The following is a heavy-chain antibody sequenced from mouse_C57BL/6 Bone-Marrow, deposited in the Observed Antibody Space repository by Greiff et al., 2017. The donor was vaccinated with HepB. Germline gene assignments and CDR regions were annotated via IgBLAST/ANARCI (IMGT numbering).Heavy chain of an antibody. D-gene: IGHD4-1*01. CDR3: TEGNNWDYAMDY. CDR2: IRLKSDNYAT. V-gene: IGHV6-3*01. J-gene: IGHJ4*01. Sequence: EVKLQESGGGLVQPGGSMKLSCVASGFTFSNYWMNWVRQSPEKGLEWVAQIRLKSDNYATHYAESVKGRFTISRDDSKSSVYLQMNNLRAEDTGIYYCTEGNNWDYAMDYWGQGTSVTVSS. CDR1: GFTFSNYW.